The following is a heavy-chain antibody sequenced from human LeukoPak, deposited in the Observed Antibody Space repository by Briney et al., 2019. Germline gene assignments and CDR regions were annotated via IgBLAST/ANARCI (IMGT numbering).Heavy chain of an antibody. Sequence: GESLKISFKGFGYSFTTYWIGWVRQMPGKGPEWMGIIYPGDSDTRYSPSFQGQVTISADKSISTAYLQWSNLKASDTAMYYCATIASAGGRVYLGQGTQVTVSS. CDR1: GYSFTTYW. J-gene: IGHJ4*02. D-gene: IGHD6-13*01. V-gene: IGHV5-51*01. CDR2: IYPGDSDT. CDR3: ATIASAGGRVY.